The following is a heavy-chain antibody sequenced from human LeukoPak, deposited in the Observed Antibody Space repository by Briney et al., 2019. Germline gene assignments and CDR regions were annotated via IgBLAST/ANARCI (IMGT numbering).Heavy chain of an antibody. J-gene: IGHJ3*01. CDR1: GFTFSSYG. CDR3: AREGLNHYGDSQILAFDL. V-gene: IGHV3-33*01. Sequence: GRSLRLSCAASGFTFSSYGMHWVRQAPGKGLEWEAVIWYDGSNKYYADSVKGRFTISRDNSKNTLYLQMNSLRAEDTAVYYCAREGLNHYGDSQILAFDLWGQGTMVTVSS. CDR2: IWYDGSNK. D-gene: IGHD4-17*01.